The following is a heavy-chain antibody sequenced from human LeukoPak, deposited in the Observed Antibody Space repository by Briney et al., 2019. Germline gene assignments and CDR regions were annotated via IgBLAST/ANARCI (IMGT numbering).Heavy chain of an antibody. CDR3: ANAAEPGYFDY. CDR1: GGTFSSYA. D-gene: IGHD6-25*01. V-gene: IGHV1-69*06. Sequence: ASVKVSCKAYGGTFSSYAISWVRQAPGQGLEWMGGIIPIFGTANYAQKFQGRVTITADKSTSTAYMELSSLRSEDTAVYYCANAAEPGYFDYWGQGTLVTVSS. CDR2: IIPIFGTA. J-gene: IGHJ4*02.